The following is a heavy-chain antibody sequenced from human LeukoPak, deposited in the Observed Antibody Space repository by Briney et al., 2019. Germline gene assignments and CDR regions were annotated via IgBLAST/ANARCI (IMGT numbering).Heavy chain of an antibody. J-gene: IGHJ4*02. D-gene: IGHD1-26*01. CDR2: ISSSSSYI. Sequence: GSLRLSCAASGFTFSSYSMNWVRQAPGKGLEWVSSISSSSSYIYYADSVKGRFTISRDNAKNSLYLQMNSLRAEDTAVYYCARNDGIVGAKPPPDYWGQGTLVTVSS. CDR3: ARNDGIVGAKPPPDY. V-gene: IGHV3-21*01. CDR1: GFTFSSYS.